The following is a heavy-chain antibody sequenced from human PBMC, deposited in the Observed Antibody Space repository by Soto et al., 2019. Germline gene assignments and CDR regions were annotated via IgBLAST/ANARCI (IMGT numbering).Heavy chain of an antibody. CDR2: IIPIFGTA. J-gene: IGHJ6*02. Sequence: ASVKVSCKASGGTFSSYAISWVRQAPGQGLEWMGGIIPIFGTANYAQKFQGRVTITADESTSTAYMELSSLRSEDTAVYYCARGVIVVVPAATPYYYYGMDVWGQGTTVTVSS. V-gene: IGHV1-69*13. D-gene: IGHD2-2*01. CDR3: ARGVIVVVPAATPYYYYGMDV. CDR1: GGTFSSYA.